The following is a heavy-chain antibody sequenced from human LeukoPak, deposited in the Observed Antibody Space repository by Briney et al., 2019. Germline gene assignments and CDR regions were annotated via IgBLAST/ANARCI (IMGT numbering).Heavy chain of an antibody. V-gene: IGHV1-2*02. D-gene: IGHD6-13*01. CDR3: ARRWVAAAAICFDY. J-gene: IGHJ4*02. CDR1: GYTFTDYY. CDR2: INPNSGDT. Sequence: ASVKVSCKASGYTFTDYYMHWVRQAPGQGLEWMGWINPNSGDTNYAQEFQGRVTMTRDTSISTAYMELSRLRSDDTAVYYCARRWVAAAAICFDYWGQGTLVTVSS.